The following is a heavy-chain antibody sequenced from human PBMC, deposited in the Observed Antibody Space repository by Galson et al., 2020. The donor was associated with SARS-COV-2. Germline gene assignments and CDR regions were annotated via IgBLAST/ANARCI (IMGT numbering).Heavy chain of an antibody. CDR2: ISSSSSYI. J-gene: IGHJ6*03. D-gene: IGHD2-2*01. CDR1: GFTFSSYS. CDR3: ARDGDLGYCSSTSCYEKIEADYMDV. Sequence: GGSLRLSCAASGFTFSSYSMNWVRQAPGKGLEWVSSISSSSSYIYYADSVKGRFTISRDNAKNSLYLQMNSLRAEDTAVYYCARDGDLGYCSSTSCYEKIEADYMDVWGKGTTVTGSS. V-gene: IGHV3-21*01.